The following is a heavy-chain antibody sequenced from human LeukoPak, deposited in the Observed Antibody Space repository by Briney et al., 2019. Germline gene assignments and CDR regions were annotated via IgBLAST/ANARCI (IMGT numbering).Heavy chain of an antibody. CDR2: IYYSGST. Sequence: PSETLSLTCTVSGGSISSSSYYWGWIRQPPGKGLEWIGSIYYSGSTYYNPSLKSRVTISVDTSKNQFSLKLSSVTAADTAVYYCARVRAVRGWEVFDYWGQGTLVTVSS. CDR3: ARVRAVRGWEVFDY. J-gene: IGHJ4*02. V-gene: IGHV4-39*07. CDR1: GGSISSSSYY. D-gene: IGHD3-10*01.